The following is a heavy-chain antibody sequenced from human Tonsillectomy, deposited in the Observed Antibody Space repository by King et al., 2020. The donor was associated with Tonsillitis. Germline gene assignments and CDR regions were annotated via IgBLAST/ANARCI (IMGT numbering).Heavy chain of an antibody. CDR1: GLTVTDAW. CDR2: IRRETEGGTR. D-gene: IGHD4-23*01. Sequence: VQLVESGGGLVMPGGSLTLSCAAAGLTVTDAWMSWVRQAPGKGLEWVGRIRRETEGGTRDYAAPLKGRFIISRDDSKNMVYLEMNSLTPEDTAVYYCYGGKAGYWAIGAPGHWGPGGLVPGSS. J-gene: IGHJ1*01. CDR3: YGGKAGYWAIGAPGH. V-gene: IGHV3-15*01.